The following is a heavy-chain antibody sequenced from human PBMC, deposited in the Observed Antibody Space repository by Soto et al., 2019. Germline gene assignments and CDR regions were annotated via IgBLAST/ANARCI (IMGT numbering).Heavy chain of an antibody. CDR1: GYSFTSYG. D-gene: IGHD2-15*01. V-gene: IGHV1-18*04. Sequence: QVQLVQSGAEVKKPGASVKVSCTASGYSFTSYGISWVRQAPGQGLEWMGWISAYNGNTAYAQKLQGIVTMTTDTSTNTAYMDLRSRRSDDTALYYCARMGYCSGGSCYPGTGDYWGQGTLVTVSS. CDR2: ISAYNGNT. J-gene: IGHJ4*02. CDR3: ARMGYCSGGSCYPGTGDY.